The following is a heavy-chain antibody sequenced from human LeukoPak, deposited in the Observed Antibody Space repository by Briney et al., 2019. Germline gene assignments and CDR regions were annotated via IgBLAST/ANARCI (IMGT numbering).Heavy chain of an antibody. Sequence: PGGSLRLSCAASGFTFSSYSMNWVRQAPGKGLEWVSSISSSSSYIYYADSVKGRFIISRDNAKNSLYLQMNSLRAEDTAVYYCAREFYSSSSDWFDPWGQGTLVTVSS. V-gene: IGHV3-21*01. J-gene: IGHJ5*02. CDR1: GFTFSSYS. CDR3: AREFYSSSSDWFDP. CDR2: ISSSSSYI. D-gene: IGHD6-6*01.